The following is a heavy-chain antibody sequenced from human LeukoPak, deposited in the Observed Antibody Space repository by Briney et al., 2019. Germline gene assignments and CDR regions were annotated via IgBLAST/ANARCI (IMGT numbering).Heavy chain of an antibody. J-gene: IGHJ6*02. V-gene: IGHV1-69*02. Sequence: SVKVSCKASGGTFSSYTISWVRQAPGQGLEWMGRISPILGIANYAQKFQGRVTITADKSTSTAYMELSSLKSEDTAVYYCARVLRNYYDSSDYYYYGMDVWGQGTTVTVSS. CDR3: ARVLRNYYDSSDYYYYGMDV. CDR1: GGTFSSYT. CDR2: ISPILGIA. D-gene: IGHD3-22*01.